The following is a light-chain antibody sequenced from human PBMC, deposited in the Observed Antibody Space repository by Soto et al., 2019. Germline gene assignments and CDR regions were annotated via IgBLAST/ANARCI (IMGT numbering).Light chain of an antibody. CDR2: GAS. J-gene: IGKJ4*01. CDR3: QQSYSIPLT. Sequence: DIQMTQSPSSLSASVGDRVTITCRASQSISSYLNWYQQIPGKGPKLLIYGASKLQSGVPSRFSGSGSGTEFTLTISSLQPEDFATYYCQQSYSIPLTFGGGTKVEIK. V-gene: IGKV1-39*01. CDR1: QSISSY.